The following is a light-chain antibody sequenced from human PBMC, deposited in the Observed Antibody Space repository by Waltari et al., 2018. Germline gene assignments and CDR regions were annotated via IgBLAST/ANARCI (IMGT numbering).Light chain of an antibody. V-gene: IGLV7-43*01. CDR1: TGVVTSGDY. Sequence: QTVVTQEPSLTVSPGGTITLTCASTTGVVTSGDYPYWFQPKPGQAPRTLIYDATNKHSWTPARFSGSLLGDKAALTLSAVQPEDEAEYYCLLDYGGIWVFGGGTKLTVL. CDR2: DAT. CDR3: LLDYGGIWV. J-gene: IGLJ3*02.